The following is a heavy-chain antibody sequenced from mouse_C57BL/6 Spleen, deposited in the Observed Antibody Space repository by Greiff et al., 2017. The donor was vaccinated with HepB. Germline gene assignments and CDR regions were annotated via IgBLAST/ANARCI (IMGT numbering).Heavy chain of an antibody. CDR3: ARSAIRPYYFDY. Sequence: QVQLKQPGTELVKPGASVKLSCKASGYTFTSYWMHWVKQRPGQGLEWIGNINPSNGGTNYNEKFKSKATLTVDKSSSTAYMQLSSLTSEDSAEYYGARSAIRPYYFDYWGQGTTLTVSS. CDR2: INPSNGGT. J-gene: IGHJ2*01. D-gene: IGHD1-2*01. V-gene: IGHV1-53*01. CDR1: GYTFTSYW.